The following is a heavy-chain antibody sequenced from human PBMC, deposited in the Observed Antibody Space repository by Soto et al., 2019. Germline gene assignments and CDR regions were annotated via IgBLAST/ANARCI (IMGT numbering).Heavy chain of an antibody. CDR3: AKDPEYSSSPWYYFDY. CDR1: GXXXXSXX. J-gene: IGHJ4*02. Sequence: QVQLVESGGGVVQPGXSLXXSCAXXGXXXXSXXXHXVRQAPGKGLEWVAVISYDGSKKSYAESVRGRFTISRDNSKNTLYLQMNSLRAEDTAIYYCAKDPEYSSSPWYYFDYWGQGTLVTVSS. V-gene: IGHV3-30*18. CDR2: ISYDGSKK. D-gene: IGHD6-6*01.